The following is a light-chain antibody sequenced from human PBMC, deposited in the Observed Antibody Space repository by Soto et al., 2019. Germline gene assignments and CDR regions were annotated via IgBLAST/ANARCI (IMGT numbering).Light chain of an antibody. CDR3: MHSIQTPYT. V-gene: IGKV2D-29*01. Sequence: DIVMTQTPLSLSVTPGQPASISCTSSQRLLHSDGQTYLFWYLQKPGQPPQLLIYEVSNRFSGVPDRFSSSGSGTDFALKISLVEAEDVGVNYCMHSIQTPYTFGQGTKLEIK. CDR1: QRLLHSDGQTY. CDR2: EVS. J-gene: IGKJ2*01.